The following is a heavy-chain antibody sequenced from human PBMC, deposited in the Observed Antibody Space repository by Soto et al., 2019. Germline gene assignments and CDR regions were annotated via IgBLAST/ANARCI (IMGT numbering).Heavy chain of an antibody. V-gene: IGHV4-59*01. CDR1: GGSISSYY. Sequence: SETLSLTCTVSGGSISSYYWSWIRQPPGKGLEWIGYIYYSGGTNYNPSLKSRVTISVDTSKNQFSLKLSSVTAADTAVYYCARAKLGGSYLGAFDIWGQGTMVTVSS. J-gene: IGHJ3*02. CDR3: ARAKLGGSYLGAFDI. CDR2: IYYSGGT. D-gene: IGHD1-26*01.